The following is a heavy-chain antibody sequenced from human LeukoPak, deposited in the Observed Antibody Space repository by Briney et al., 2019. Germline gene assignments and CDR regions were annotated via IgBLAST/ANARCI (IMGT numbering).Heavy chain of an antibody. CDR2: ISSSSSYI. CDR1: GFTFSSYS. Sequence: PGGSLRLSCAASGFTFSSYSMNWVRQAPGKGLEWVSSISSSSSYIYYADSVKGRFTISRDNAKNSLYLQMNSLRAEDTAVYYCARGGGELLWFGELLFFDYWGQETLVTVSS. V-gene: IGHV3-21*01. CDR3: ARGGGELLWFGELLFFDY. J-gene: IGHJ4*02. D-gene: IGHD3-10*01.